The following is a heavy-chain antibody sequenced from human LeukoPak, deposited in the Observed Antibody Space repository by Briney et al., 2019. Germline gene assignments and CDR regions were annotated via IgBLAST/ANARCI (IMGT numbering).Heavy chain of an antibody. J-gene: IGHJ6*02. CDR3: ARGRDSGYDLYYYYGMDV. V-gene: IGHV1-8*02. Sequence: ASVKVSCKASGYTLNSYDISWVRQAPGQGLEWMGWISGYNGNTNYAQKFQGRVTMTRNTSISTAYMELSSLRSEDTAVYYCARGRDSGYDLYYYYGMDVWGQGTTVTVSS. CDR1: GYTLNSYD. D-gene: IGHD5-12*01. CDR2: ISGYNGNT.